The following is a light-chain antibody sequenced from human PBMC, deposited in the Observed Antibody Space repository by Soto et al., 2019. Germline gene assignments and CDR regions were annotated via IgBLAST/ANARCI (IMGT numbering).Light chain of an antibody. CDR1: QSVSSY. CDR2: DAS. CDR3: QQRSNWPPVT. V-gene: IGKV3-11*01. Sequence: EIVLTQSPATLSLSPGERATLSCSASQSVSSYFAWDQQKPGQAPRLLIYDASNSATGIPTRFSGSGSGTDFTLTLSTLEPEDFAVYYYQQRSNWPPVTFGPGTKVDIK. J-gene: IGKJ3*01.